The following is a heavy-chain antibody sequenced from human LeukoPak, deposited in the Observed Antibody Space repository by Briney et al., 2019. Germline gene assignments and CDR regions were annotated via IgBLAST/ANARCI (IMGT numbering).Heavy chain of an antibody. CDR2: IYPGDSDT. Sequence: GESLQISCKGSGYSFTSYWIGWVRQVPGKGLEWMGIIYPGDSDTRYSPSFQGQVTISADKSISTAYLQWSSLKASDTAMYYCARSTSGSYWGLDYWGQGTLVTVSS. CDR3: ARSTSGSYWGLDY. V-gene: IGHV5-51*01. CDR1: GYSFTSYW. D-gene: IGHD1-26*01. J-gene: IGHJ4*02.